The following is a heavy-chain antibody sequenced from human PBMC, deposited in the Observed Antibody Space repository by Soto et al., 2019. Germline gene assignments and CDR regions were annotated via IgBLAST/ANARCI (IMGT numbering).Heavy chain of an antibody. CDR3: CYYNTGGSFDY. CDR1: GFSLSTNGVG. CDR2: IFWDDDK. D-gene: IGHD3-22*01. V-gene: IGHV2-5*02. Sequence: SGPTLVNPTQTLTLTCTFSGFSLSTNGVGVGWIRQPPGKALEWLALIFWDDDKRYSPSLKSRLTITKDTSKNQVVLTMTNMDPVDTAKYYPCYYNTGGSFDYWGQGTLVNVS. J-gene: IGHJ4*02.